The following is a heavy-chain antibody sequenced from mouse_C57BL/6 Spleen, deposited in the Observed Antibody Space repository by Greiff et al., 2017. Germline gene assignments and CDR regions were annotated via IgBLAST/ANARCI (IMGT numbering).Heavy chain of an antibody. CDR3: ARRGGYYGNYVFDY. CDR1: GYTFTSYW. CDR2: IDPSDSYT. J-gene: IGHJ2*01. D-gene: IGHD2-1*01. V-gene: IGHV1-69*01. Sequence: VQLQQPGAELVMPGASVKLSCKASGYTFTSYWMHWVKQRPGRGLEWLGEIDPSDSYTNYNQKFKGKSTLTVDKSSSTAYMQLSSLTSEDSAVYYCARRGGYYGNYVFDYWVQGTTLTVSS.